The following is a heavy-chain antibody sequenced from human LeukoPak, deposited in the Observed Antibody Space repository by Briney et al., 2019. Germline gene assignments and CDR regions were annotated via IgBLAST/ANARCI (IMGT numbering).Heavy chain of an antibody. D-gene: IGHD6-25*01. CDR1: GYTFTSYD. J-gene: IGHJ4*02. CDR2: INAGNGNA. V-gene: IGHV1-3*01. CDR3: ARVSSGWHGYLDY. Sequence: GASVKVSCKASGYTFTSYDINWVRQATGQRLEWMGWINAGNGNATYTQKFQDRVTFTRDTSASTAYMDLSSLRSEDTAVYYCARVSSGWHGYLDYWGQGTPVTVSS.